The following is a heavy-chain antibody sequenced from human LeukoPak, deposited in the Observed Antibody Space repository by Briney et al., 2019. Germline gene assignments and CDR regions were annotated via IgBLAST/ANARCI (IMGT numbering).Heavy chain of an antibody. V-gene: IGHV3-74*01. J-gene: IGHJ4*02. D-gene: IGHD1-26*01. Sequence: GGSLRLSCAASGFTFSSYWMHWVRQAPGKGLVWVSRINSDGSSTSYADSVKGRFTISRDNAKNALYLQMNSLRAEDTAVYYCAKVGPNGSNYRCWGQGTLVTVSS. CDR2: INSDGSST. CDR3: AKVGPNGSNYRC. CDR1: GFTFSSYW.